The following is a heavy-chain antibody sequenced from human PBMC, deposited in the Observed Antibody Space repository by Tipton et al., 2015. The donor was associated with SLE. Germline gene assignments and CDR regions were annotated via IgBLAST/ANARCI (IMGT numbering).Heavy chain of an antibody. D-gene: IGHD1-7*01. V-gene: IGHV4-39*07. CDR1: GGSISSSSYY. CDR3: ARSGPYWNYGHYFDH. Sequence: TLSLTCTVSGGSISSSSYYWGWIRQPPGKGLEWIGTIYYSGSTNYNPSLKSRVTISVDKTKNQFSLKLSSVTAADTAVYYCARSGPYWNYGHYFDHWGQGTLVTVSS. J-gene: IGHJ4*02. CDR2: IYYSGST.